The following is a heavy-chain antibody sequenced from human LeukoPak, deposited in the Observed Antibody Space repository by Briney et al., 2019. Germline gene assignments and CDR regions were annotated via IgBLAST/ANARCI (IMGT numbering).Heavy chain of an antibody. CDR2: IYYSGST. D-gene: IGHD7-27*01. Sequence: PSETLSLTCTVSGGSISSSSYYWGWIRQPPGKGLEWIGSIYYSGSTYYNPSLKSRVTISVDTSKNQFSLKLSSVTAADTAVYYCARAFLGIEEYWGQGTLVTVSS. J-gene: IGHJ4*02. V-gene: IGHV4-39*07. CDR3: ARAFLGIEEY. CDR1: GGSISSSSYY.